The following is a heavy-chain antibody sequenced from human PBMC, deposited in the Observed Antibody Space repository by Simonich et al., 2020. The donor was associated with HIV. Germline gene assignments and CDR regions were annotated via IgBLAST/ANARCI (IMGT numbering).Heavy chain of an antibody. D-gene: IGHD2-2*01. CDR3: ARGFYQRLYYFDY. J-gene: IGHJ4*02. CDR2: INHSGNT. Sequence: QVQLQQWGAGLSKPSETLSLTCAVYGGSFSGYYWICIRQPPGKGQEWIGEINHSGNTNYNPSLQSRVTISVDTSKNQFSLKLSCVTAADTAVYYCARGFYQRLYYFDYWGQGTLVTVSS. V-gene: IGHV4-34*01. CDR1: GGSFSGYY.